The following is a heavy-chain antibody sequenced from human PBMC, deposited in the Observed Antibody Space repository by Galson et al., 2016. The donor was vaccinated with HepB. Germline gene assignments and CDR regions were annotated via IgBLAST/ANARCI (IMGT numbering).Heavy chain of an antibody. CDR1: GFTFSNYG. CDR2: MSHDGSHI. Sequence: SLRLSCAASGFTFSNYGMHWIRQAPGKGLEWVAVMSHDGSHIFYVDSVKDRFSISRDNSKNTLYLQMNSLRDEDTAVYYCAKDHGNRWLNNWFDPWGQGTLVTVSS. CDR3: AKDHGNRWLNNWFDP. D-gene: IGHD6-19*01. J-gene: IGHJ5*02. V-gene: IGHV3-30*18.